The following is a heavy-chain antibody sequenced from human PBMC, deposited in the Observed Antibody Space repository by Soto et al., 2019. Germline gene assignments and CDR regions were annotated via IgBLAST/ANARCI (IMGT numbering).Heavy chain of an antibody. V-gene: IGHV4-59*01. Sequence: LETLSLTCTVSGGSISPYDGSWIRQPPGKGLEWIGFIYYSGSTNYNPSLKSRVTISVDTSQNQFSLMLTSVTAADTAVYYCARPRSSGYAGEFDYWGQGTLVTVSS. CDR2: IYYSGST. CDR1: GGSISPYD. D-gene: IGHD3-22*01. J-gene: IGHJ4*02. CDR3: ARPRSSGYAGEFDY.